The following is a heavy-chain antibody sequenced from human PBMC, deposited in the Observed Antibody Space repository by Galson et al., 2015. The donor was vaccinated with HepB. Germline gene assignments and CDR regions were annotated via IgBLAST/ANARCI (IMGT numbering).Heavy chain of an antibody. J-gene: IGHJ6*02. CDR2: ISGSGGST. V-gene: IGHV3-23*01. Sequence: SLRLSCAASGFTFSSYAMSWVRQAPGKGLEWVSAISGSGGSTYYADSVKGRFTISRDNSKNTLYLQMNSLRAEDTAVYYCAKNYGDGRAPKTYYYYYGMDVWGQGTTVTVSS. CDR3: AKNYGDGRAPKTYYYYYGMDV. CDR1: GFTFSSYA. D-gene: IGHD4-17*01.